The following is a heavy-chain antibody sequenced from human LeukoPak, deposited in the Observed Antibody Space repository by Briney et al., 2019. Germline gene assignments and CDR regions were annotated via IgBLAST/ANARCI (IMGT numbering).Heavy chain of an antibody. Sequence: KPSETLSLTCTVSGDSISGNYWTWIRQPPGKGLEWIGYIYYSGSTNYNASLKSRVTMSVDTSKNQFSLKLSSVTAADTAVYFCARHPTSYCSGGNCYFDYWGQGTLVTVSS. CDR3: ARHPTSYCSGGNCYFDY. D-gene: IGHD2-15*01. V-gene: IGHV4-59*08. CDR2: IYYSGST. CDR1: GDSISGNY. J-gene: IGHJ4*02.